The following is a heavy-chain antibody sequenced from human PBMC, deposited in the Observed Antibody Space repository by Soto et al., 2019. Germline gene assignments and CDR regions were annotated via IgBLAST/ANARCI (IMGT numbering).Heavy chain of an antibody. CDR3: ARVLPTAGDDC. CDR2: ITSSSNSI. Sequence: EVQLVESGGGLVQPGGSLRLSCAASGFTFSSYSMNWVRQAPGKGLEWVSYITSSSNSIYYADSVEGRFTISRDNAKNSLYLQMNSLRAEDTAVYYCARVLPTAGDDCWGQGTLVTVSS. D-gene: IGHD2-2*01. CDR1: GFTFSSYS. V-gene: IGHV3-48*01. J-gene: IGHJ4*02.